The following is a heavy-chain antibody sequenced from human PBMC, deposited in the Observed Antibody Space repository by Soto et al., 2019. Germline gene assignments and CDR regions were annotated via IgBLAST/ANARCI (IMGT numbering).Heavy chain of an antibody. CDR3: ASRITMVRGVNP. CDR2: ISSSSSYI. D-gene: IGHD3-10*01. CDR1: GFALSSYS. Sequence: SWAASGFALSSYSMDWVRQAPGKGLEWVSSISSSSSYIYYADSVKGRFTISRDNAKNSLYLQMNSLRAEDTAVYYCASRITMVRGVNPWGQGTLVTGSS. J-gene: IGHJ5*02. V-gene: IGHV3-21*01.